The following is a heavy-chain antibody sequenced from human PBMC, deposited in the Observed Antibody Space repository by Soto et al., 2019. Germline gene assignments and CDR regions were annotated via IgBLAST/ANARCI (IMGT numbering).Heavy chain of an antibody. Sequence: SVKVSCKASGGTFSSYTISWVRQAPGQGLEWMGRIIPILGIANYAQKFQGRVTITADKSTSTAYMELSSLRSEDTAVYYCARSIVPAAILKDAFAIWGQGTMVTVSS. J-gene: IGHJ3*02. V-gene: IGHV1-69*02. CDR3: ARSIVPAAILKDAFAI. D-gene: IGHD2-2*01. CDR2: IIPILGIA. CDR1: GGTFSSYT.